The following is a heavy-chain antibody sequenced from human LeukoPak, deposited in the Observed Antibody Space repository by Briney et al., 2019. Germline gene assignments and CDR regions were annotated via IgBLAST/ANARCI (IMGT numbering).Heavy chain of an antibody. J-gene: IGHJ5*02. CDR1: GYTFTSYG. D-gene: IGHD5-18*01. Sequence: GASVKVSCKASGYTFTSYGSSWVRQAPGQGLEWMGGSSAYNGNTNYAQKLQGRVTMTTDKSTSTAYMEMRSLRSDDTAVYYCARDKRDTAMVTPNWFDPWGQGTLVTVSS. CDR2: SSAYNGNT. CDR3: ARDKRDTAMVTPNWFDP. V-gene: IGHV1-18*01.